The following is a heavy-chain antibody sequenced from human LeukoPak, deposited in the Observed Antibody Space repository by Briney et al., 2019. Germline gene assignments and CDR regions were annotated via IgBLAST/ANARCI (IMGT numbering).Heavy chain of an antibody. V-gene: IGHV4-39*01. J-gene: IGHJ4*02. CDR2: IYYSGST. D-gene: IGHD7-27*01. CDR3: AKTGDRGYYFDY. Sequence: MASETLSLTCTVSGGSISSSSYYWGWIRQPPGKGLEWIGSIYYSGSTYYNPSLKSRVTISVDTSKNQFSLKLSSVTAADTAVYYCAKTGDRGYYFDYWGQGTLVTVSS. CDR1: GGSISSSSYY.